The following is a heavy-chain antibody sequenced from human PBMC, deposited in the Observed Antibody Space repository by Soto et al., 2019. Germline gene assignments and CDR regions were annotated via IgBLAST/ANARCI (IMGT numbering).Heavy chain of an antibody. Sequence: PGGSLRLSCAASGFTFSGYSMNWVRQAPGKGLEWVSSIRGYSTYIYYADSVKGRFTISRDNTRNSLFLQMNSLRDEDTAVYYCVRKNYYDIDAFDIWGRGTMVTVSS. CDR3: VRKNYYDIDAFDI. V-gene: IGHV3-21*01. CDR2: IRGYSTYI. CDR1: GFTFSGYS. J-gene: IGHJ3*02. D-gene: IGHD3-22*01.